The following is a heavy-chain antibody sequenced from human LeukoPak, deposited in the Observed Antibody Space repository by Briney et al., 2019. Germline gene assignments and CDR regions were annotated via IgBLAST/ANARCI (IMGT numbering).Heavy chain of an antibody. CDR3: ARDQGTTGTLGSDY. J-gene: IGHJ4*02. V-gene: IGHV1-69*13. Sequence: SVKVPCKASGGTFSSYAISWVRQAPGQGLEWMGGIIPIFGTANYAQKFQGRVTITADESKSTAYVELSSLRSEDTAVYYCARDQGTTGTLGSDYWGQGTLVTVSS. CDR2: IIPIFGTA. CDR1: GGTFSSYA. D-gene: IGHD1-1*01.